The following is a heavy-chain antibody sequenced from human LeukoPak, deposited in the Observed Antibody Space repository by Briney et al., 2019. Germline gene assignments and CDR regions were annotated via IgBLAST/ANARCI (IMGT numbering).Heavy chain of an antibody. CDR2: ISSISIYI. J-gene: IGHJ4*02. CDR3: ARGSRSNYYGSGSYRYYFDY. Sequence: GGSLRLSCAASGFTFSTYSMNWVRQAPGKGLEWVSSISSISIYIYYADSVKGRFTISRDNAKNSLSLQMNSLRAEDTAVYYCARGSRSNYYGSGSYRYYFDYWGQGTLVTVSS. V-gene: IGHV3-21*01. D-gene: IGHD3-10*01. CDR1: GFTFSTYS.